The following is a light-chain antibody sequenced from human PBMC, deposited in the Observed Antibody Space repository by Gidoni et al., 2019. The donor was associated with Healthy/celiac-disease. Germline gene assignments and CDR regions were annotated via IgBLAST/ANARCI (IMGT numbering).Light chain of an antibody. CDR2: WAS. V-gene: IGKV4-1*01. Sequence: DIVMTQSPDSLAVSLGERATINCKSSQSVLYSSNNKNYLAWYQQKPGQPPKLLIYWASTRESGVPDRFSGSGSGTDFTLTISSLQTGGVAVYYCQQYYSTPLTFGGGTKVEIK. CDR1: QSVLYSSNNKNY. J-gene: IGKJ4*01. CDR3: QQYYSTPLT.